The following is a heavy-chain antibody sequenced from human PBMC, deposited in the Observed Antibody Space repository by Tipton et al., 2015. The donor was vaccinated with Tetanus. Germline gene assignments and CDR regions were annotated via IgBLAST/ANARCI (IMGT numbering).Heavy chain of an antibody. J-gene: IGHJ5*02. V-gene: IGHV4-39*02. CDR3: ARLREVVSRSGWAFDH. CDR2: LTYSGRT. Sequence: TLSLTCIVSGGSMSSGGHYGAWVRQSPGQGLEWIGSLTYSGRTYYNPSLKSRVTMAVDTSRKDFSVRLRSVTAADMAVYFCARLREVVSRSGWAFDHWGQGILVTVSS. D-gene: IGHD5/OR15-5a*01. CDR1: GGSMSSGGHY.